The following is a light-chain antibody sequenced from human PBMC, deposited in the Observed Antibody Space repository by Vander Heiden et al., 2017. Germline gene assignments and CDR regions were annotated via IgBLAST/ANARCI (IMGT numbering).Light chain of an antibody. V-gene: IGLV2-14*03. J-gene: IGLJ1*01. CDR3: SSYTSSSTRV. CDR2: DVS. Sequence: QSALTQPASLSGSPGQSITISCTGTSSDVGGYNYVSWYQQHRGKAPKLMIYDVSNRPSGVSNRFSGSKSGNTASLTISGLQAEDEADYYCSSYTSSSTRVFGTGTEVTVL. CDR1: SSDVGGYNY.